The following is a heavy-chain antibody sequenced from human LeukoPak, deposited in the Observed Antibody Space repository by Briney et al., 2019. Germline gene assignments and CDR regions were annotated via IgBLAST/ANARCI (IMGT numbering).Heavy chain of an antibody. CDR1: GGSFSGYY. J-gene: IGHJ4*02. Sequence: SETLSLTCAVYGGSFSGYYWSWIRQPPGKGLEWIGEINHCGSTNYNPSLKSRVTISVDTSKNQFSLKLSSVTAADTAVYYCARDHGTTPLDYWGQGTLVTVSS. CDR3: ARDHGTTPLDY. CDR2: INHCGST. V-gene: IGHV4-34*01. D-gene: IGHD4-11*01.